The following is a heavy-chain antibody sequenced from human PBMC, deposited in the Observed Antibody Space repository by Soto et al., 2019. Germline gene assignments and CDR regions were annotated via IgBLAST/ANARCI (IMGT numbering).Heavy chain of an antibody. J-gene: IGHJ4*02. CDR1: GFTFDDYA. CDR3: AKGGPDAFCGGGRCYFDS. V-gene: IGHV3-9*01. Sequence: EVQLVESGGGLVQPGRSLRLSCAASGFTFDDYAMHWVRRVPGKGLEWVSSISWIGNIIGYADSVKGRFTISRDNAKNSLYLQMNSLRPEDTALYYCAKGGPDAFCGGGRCYFDSWGQGTLVTVSS. D-gene: IGHD2-15*01. CDR2: ISWIGNII.